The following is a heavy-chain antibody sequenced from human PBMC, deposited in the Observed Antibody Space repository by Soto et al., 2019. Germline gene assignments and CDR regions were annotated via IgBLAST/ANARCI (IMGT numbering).Heavy chain of an antibody. V-gene: IGHV1-69*13. J-gene: IGHJ6*02. CDR1: GGTFSSYA. D-gene: IGHD4-4*01. CDR2: IIPIFGTA. Sequence: SVKVSCKASGGTFSSYAISWVRQAPGRGLEWMGGIIPIFGTANYAQKFQGRVTITADESTSTAYMELSSLRSEDTAVYYCARDPTTVTTRGLYYYGMDVWGQGTTVTVSS. CDR3: ARDPTTVTTRGLYYYGMDV.